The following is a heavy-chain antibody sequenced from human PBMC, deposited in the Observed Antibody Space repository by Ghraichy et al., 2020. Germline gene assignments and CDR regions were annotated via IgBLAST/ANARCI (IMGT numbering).Heavy chain of an antibody. CDR3: GRSTALVGGWFDP. D-gene: IGHD3-16*01. CDR1: GYTFVSSG. Sequence: ASVKVSCQPSGYTFVSSGITWVRQAPGQVLEWMGWISTYNGQTNYPQRLQGRVTMTSDTSTSTVYMELRSLTFDDTAVYYCGRSTALVGGWFDPWGQGTLVTVSS. V-gene: IGHV1-18*04. J-gene: IGHJ5*02. CDR2: ISTYNGQT.